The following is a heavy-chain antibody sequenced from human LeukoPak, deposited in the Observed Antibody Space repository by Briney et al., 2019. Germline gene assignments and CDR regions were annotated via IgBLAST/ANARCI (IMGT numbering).Heavy chain of an antibody. CDR3: ARIRGGSGIGRGSMDV. Sequence: SETLSLTCTVSGGSISSYYWSWIRQPPGKGLEWIGSIYYSGSTYYNPSLKSRVTISVDTSKNQFSLKLSSVTAADTAVYYCARIRGGSGIGRGSMDVWGQGTTVTVSS. J-gene: IGHJ6*02. D-gene: IGHD3-10*01. CDR2: IYYSGST. CDR1: GGSISSYY. V-gene: IGHV4-59*12.